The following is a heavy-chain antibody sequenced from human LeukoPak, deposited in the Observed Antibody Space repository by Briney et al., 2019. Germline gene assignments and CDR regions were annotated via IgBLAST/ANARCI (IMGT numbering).Heavy chain of an antibody. V-gene: IGHV3-23*01. CDR1: GFSLSNSA. J-gene: IGHJ4*02. CDR3: ARASWISPGDAVC. Sequence: GGSLRLSRVESGFSLSNSAISWVRPAPAGGLGWPASMKGGDETFYADSVKGRFTLSRDNSKNTVYLQLTNLRVEDTAIYYCARASWISPGDAVCWGQGTQVTVSS. CDR2: MKGGDET. D-gene: IGHD2-2*03.